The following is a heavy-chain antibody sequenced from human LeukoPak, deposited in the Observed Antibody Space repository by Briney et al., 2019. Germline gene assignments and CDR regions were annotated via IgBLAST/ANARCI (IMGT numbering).Heavy chain of an antibody. J-gene: IGHJ5*02. D-gene: IGHD6-19*01. CDR3: ARDSSGWYRGYNWFDP. CDR2: IIPIFGTA. V-gene: IGHV1-69*13. CDR1: GGTFSSYA. Sequence: GASVKVSCKASGGTFSSYAISWVRQAPGQGLEWMGGIIPIFGTANYAQKFQGRVTITADESTSTAYMELGSLRSEDTAVYYCARDSSGWYRGYNWFDPWGQGTLVTVSS.